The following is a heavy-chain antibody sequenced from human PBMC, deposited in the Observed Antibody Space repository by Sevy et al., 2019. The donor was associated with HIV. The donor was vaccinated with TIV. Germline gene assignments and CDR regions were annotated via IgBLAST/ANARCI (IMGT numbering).Heavy chain of an antibody. J-gene: IGHJ6*02. D-gene: IGHD5-12*01. CDR3: ARGTDGYNSNYYYYYGMDV. V-gene: IGHV5-51*01. CDR1: GYSFTSYW. Sequence: GESLKISCRGSGYSFTSYWIGWVRQMPGKGLEWMGIIYPGDSDTRYSPSFQGQVTSSADKSISTAYLQWCSLKASDTAMYYCARGTDGYNSNYYYYYGMDVWGQGTTVTVSS. CDR2: IYPGDSDT.